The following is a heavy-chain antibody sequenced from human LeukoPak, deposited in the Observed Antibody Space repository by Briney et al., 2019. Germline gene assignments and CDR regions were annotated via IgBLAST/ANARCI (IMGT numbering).Heavy chain of an antibody. CDR1: GYSISSGYY. V-gene: IGHV4-38-2*02. D-gene: IGHD3-22*01. J-gene: IGHJ6*03. CDR3: ARHLAYDSSGYYYVPRPYYYYYYMDV. CDR2: IYHSGTT. Sequence: SETLSLTCTVSGYSISSGYYWGWIRQPPGKGLEWIALIYHSGTTYYNPSLKSRVTISVDTSKNQFSLKLSSVTAADTAVYYCARHLAYDSSGYYYVPRPYYYYYYMDVWGKGTTVTISS.